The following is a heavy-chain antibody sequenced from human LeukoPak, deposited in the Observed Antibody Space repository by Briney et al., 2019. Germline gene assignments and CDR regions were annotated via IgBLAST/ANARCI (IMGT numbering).Heavy chain of an antibody. Sequence: PGGSLRPSCAASGFTFSSYVMSWVRQAPGKGLEWVSYINHNGETIYYADSVKGRFTISRDNAKNALYLQMNRLRDGDTAVYYCARDSDWAFDNWGQGTLVTVSS. D-gene: IGHD2-21*02. V-gene: IGHV3-48*02. J-gene: IGHJ4*02. CDR2: INHNGETI. CDR3: ARDSDWAFDN. CDR1: GFTFSSYV.